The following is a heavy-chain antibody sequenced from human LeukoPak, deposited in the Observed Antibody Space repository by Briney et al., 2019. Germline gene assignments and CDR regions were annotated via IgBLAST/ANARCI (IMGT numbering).Heavy chain of an antibody. D-gene: IGHD3-16*01. CDR1: GYTFTRYD. CDR2: MNPNSGNS. J-gene: IGHJ4*02. CDR3: ARWGGINLDTDFDY. V-gene: IGHV1-8*01. Sequence: ASVRVSCKASGYTFTRYDINWVRQASGQGLEWVGWMNPNSGNSGYAQKFQGRITTTRDTSISTAYMELSSLRSEDTAVYYCARWGGINLDTDFDYWGQGTLVTVSS.